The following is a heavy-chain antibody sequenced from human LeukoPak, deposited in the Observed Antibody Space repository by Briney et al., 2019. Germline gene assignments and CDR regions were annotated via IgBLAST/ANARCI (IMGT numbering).Heavy chain of an antibody. CDR3: AKDTLNYCSSTSCYGGALDY. CDR2: INPSGSST. V-gene: IGHV1-46*01. J-gene: IGHJ4*02. Sequence: ASVKVSCKASGYTFTSYYMHWVRQAPGQGLEWMGIINPSGSSTSYAQKFQGRVTMTRDTSTSTVYMELSSLRSEDTAVYYCAKDTLNYCSSTSCYGGALDYWGQGTLVTVSS. CDR1: GYTFTSYY. D-gene: IGHD2-2*01.